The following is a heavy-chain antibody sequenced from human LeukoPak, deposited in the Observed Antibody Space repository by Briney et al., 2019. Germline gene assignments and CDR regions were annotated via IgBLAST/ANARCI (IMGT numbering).Heavy chain of an antibody. Sequence: PGGSLRLSCAASGFTFSSYEMNWVRQAPGKGLEWVSYIGTSGRAINYADSVKGRFTISRDNAKKSLYLQMNSLRAEDTAVYYCARGYGSSGNEKIFDYWGQGTLVTVSS. CDR1: GFTFSSYE. CDR3: ARGYGSSGNEKIFDY. CDR2: IGTSGRAI. V-gene: IGHV3-48*03. D-gene: IGHD6-19*01. J-gene: IGHJ4*02.